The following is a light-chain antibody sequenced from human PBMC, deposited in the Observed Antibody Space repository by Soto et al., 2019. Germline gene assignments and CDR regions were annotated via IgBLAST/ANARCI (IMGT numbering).Light chain of an antibody. J-gene: IGKJ5*01. V-gene: IGKV3-15*01. CDR2: DAI. Sequence: EIVMTQSPATLSVSPGERATLSCRASQSVSIKLAWYQQKPGQAPRLLIYDAIIRAADVPARFSGSGSGTEFTLTISSLQSEDFAVYYCQQYNNWPPITFGQGTRLEIK. CDR3: QQYNNWPPIT. CDR1: QSVSIK.